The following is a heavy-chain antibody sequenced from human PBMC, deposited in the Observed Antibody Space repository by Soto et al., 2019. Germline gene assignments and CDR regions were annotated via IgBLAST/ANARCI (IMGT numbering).Heavy chain of an antibody. J-gene: IGHJ4*02. CDR3: ARRNYEFDY. V-gene: IGHV4-59*08. D-gene: IGHD1-7*01. Sequence: SETLSLTCTVSGGSISSYYWSWIRQPPGKGLEWIGYIYYSGSTNYNPSLKSRVTISVDTSKNQFSLKLSSVTAADTAVYYCARRNYEFDYWGQGTLVTVSS. CDR1: GGSISSYY. CDR2: IYYSGST.